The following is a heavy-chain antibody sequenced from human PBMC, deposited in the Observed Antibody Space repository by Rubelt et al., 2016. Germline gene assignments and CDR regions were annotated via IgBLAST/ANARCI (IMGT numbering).Heavy chain of an antibody. CDR2: MSGSNALT. J-gene: IGHJ4*02. CDR1: GYSFSDYG. D-gene: IGHD6-19*01. V-gene: IGHV1-18*01. CDR3: ARERSIAVAGNYFDY. Sequence: QVQLVQSGAEVKKPGASVKVSCKAFGYSFSDYGISWVRQAPGQGLEWMGWMSGSNALTESLQKFQDRDTMNIDTSTNTAYMELRSLRSDDTAVYYCARERSIAVAGNYFDYWGQGTLVTVSS.